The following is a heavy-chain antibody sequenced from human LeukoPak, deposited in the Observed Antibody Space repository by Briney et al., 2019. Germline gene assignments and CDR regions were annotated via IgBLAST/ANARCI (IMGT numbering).Heavy chain of an antibody. D-gene: IGHD1-26*01. CDR3: ARDKDGIVGARGFDY. CDR2: IYYSGST. Sequence: PSETLSLTCAVSGGSISSYYWSWIRQPPGKGLEWIGYIYYSGSTNYNPSLKSRVTISVDTSKNQFSLKLSSVTAADTAVYYCARDKDGIVGARGFDYWGQGTLVTVSS. CDR1: GGSISSYY. V-gene: IGHV4-59*01. J-gene: IGHJ4*02.